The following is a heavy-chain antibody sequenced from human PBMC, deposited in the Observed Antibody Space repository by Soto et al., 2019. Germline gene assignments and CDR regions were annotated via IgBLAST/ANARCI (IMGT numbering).Heavy chain of an antibody. Sequence: EVQLVESGGGLVQPGGSLRLSCAVSGFTFNRHWMSWVRKTPGKGLEWVASIKEDGSEKSYVDSVKGRFTNSRDNAKNSLFLQMHSLRVEDTAVYYCVRTGWNPPDYWGQGILVTVFS. J-gene: IGHJ4*02. CDR1: GFTFNRHW. CDR3: VRTGWNPPDY. V-gene: IGHV3-7*01. D-gene: IGHD1-1*01. CDR2: IKEDGSEK.